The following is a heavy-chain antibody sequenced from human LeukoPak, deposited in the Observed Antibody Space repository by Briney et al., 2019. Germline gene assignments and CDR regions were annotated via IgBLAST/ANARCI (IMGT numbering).Heavy chain of an antibody. J-gene: IGHJ3*01. V-gene: IGHV3-30*18. CDR1: GSTFSSYG. D-gene: IGHD1-26*01. CDR2: ISYDGSNK. Sequence: PGRSLRLSCAASGSTFSSYGMHWVRQAPGKGLEWVAVISYDGSNKYYADSVKGRFTISRDNSKNTLYLQMNSLRAEDTAVYYCAKDRGFSGSSTFDFWGQGTMVTVSS. CDR3: AKDRGFSGSSTFDF.